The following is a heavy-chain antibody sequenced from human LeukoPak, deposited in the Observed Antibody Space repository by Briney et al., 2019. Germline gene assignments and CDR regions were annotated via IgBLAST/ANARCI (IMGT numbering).Heavy chain of an antibody. CDR2: ISAYNGNT. CDR3: ARRIGTGTLDY. V-gene: IGHV1-18*01. CDR1: GYTFTSYG. Sequence: GASVTVSCKASGYTFTSYGISWVRQAPGQGLEWMGWISAYNGNTNYAQKLQGRVTMTTDTSTSTAYMELSSLRSEDTAVYYCARRIGTGTLDYWGQGTLVTVSS. D-gene: IGHD1-1*01. J-gene: IGHJ4*02.